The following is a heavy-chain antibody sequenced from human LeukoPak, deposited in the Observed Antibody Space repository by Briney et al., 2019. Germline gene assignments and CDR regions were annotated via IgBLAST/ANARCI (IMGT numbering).Heavy chain of an antibody. CDR3: ARENSSGWYVKGYYYYYMDV. V-gene: IGHV1-69*06. CDR1: GGTFSSYA. CDR2: IIPIFGTA. Sequence: SVKVSCKASGGTFSSYAISWVRQAPGQGLEWVGGIIPIFGTANYAQKFQGRVTITADKSTSTAYMELSSLRSEDTAVYYCARENSSGWYVKGYYYYYMDVWGKGTTVTVSS. D-gene: IGHD6-19*01. J-gene: IGHJ6*03.